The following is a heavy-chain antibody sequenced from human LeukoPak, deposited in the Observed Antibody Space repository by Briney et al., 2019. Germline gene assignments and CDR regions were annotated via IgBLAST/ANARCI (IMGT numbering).Heavy chain of an antibody. V-gene: IGHV3-30*18. CDR2: ISFDGNNE. J-gene: IGHJ4*02. CDR1: VFTFNNYS. D-gene: IGHD5-24*01. Sequence: GRSLRLSCAASVFTFNNYSMHWIRQAPGKGLEWVTFISFDGNNEYYADSVKGRFTISRDNSKDTLYLQMNNLRAEDTAIYYCGKELKRWQQIFEYWGQGTLVTVSS. CDR3: GKELKRWQQIFEY.